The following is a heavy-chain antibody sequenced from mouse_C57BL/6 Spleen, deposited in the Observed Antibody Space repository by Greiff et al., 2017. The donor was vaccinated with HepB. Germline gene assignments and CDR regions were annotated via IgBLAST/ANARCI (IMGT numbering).Heavy chain of an antibody. CDR3: ASYYGSSFYWYFDV. V-gene: IGHV1-52*01. CDR1: GYTFTSYW. D-gene: IGHD1-1*01. CDR2: IDPSDSET. Sequence: KQSCKASGYTFTSYWMHWVKQRPIQGLEWIGNIDPSDSETHYNQKFKDKATLTVDKSSSTAYMQLSSLTSEDSAVYYCASYYGSSFYWYFDVWGTGTTVTVSS. J-gene: IGHJ1*03.